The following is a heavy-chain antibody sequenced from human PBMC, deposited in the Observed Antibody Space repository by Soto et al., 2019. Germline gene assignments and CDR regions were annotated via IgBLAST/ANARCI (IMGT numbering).Heavy chain of an antibody. CDR2: ISYDGSNK. J-gene: IGHJ4*02. V-gene: IGHV3-30-3*01. CDR1: GFTFSSYA. Sequence: GGSLRLSCAASGFTFSSYAMHWVRQAPGKGPEWVAVISYDGSNKYYADSVKGRFTISRDNSKNTLYLQMNSLRAEDTAVYYCAREVPYDYWGQGTLVTVSS. CDR3: AREVPYDY.